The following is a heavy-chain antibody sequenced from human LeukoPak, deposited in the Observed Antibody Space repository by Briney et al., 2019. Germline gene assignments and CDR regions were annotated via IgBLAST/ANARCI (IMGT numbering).Heavy chain of an antibody. V-gene: IGHV3-66*01. CDR1: GFTVSSSF. D-gene: IGHD3-9*01. J-gene: IGHJ5*02. CDR3: ESDSYFDHEGVRWLDP. Sequence: GGSLRLSCAASGFTVSSSFMSWVRQAPGKGLELVAVLYRVGDTYYRDSVKGRFTISRDNSKNTLYLQMHSLRVEDPAIYYCESDSYFDHEGVRWLDPWGQGTLVTVPS. CDR2: LYRVGDT.